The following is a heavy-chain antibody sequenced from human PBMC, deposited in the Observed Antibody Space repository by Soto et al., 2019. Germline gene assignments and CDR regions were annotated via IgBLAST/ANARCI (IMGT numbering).Heavy chain of an antibody. D-gene: IGHD2-2*01. CDR2: IIPIFGTA. Sequence: QVQLVQSGAEVKKPGSSVKVSCKASGGTFSSYAISWVRQAPGQGLEWMGGIIPIFGTANYAQKFQGRVTITADESTSTAYMGLSSLRSEDTAVYYCASRYCSSTSCYDYYYYGMDVWGQGTTVTVSS. CDR3: ASRYCSSTSCYDYYYYGMDV. CDR1: GGTFSSYA. J-gene: IGHJ6*02. V-gene: IGHV1-69*01.